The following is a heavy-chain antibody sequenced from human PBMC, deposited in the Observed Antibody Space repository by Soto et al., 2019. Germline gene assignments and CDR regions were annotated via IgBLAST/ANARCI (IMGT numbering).Heavy chain of an antibody. CDR2: TSYDGNNK. J-gene: IGHJ4*02. Sequence: QVQLVESGGGVVQPGASLRLSCAASGFRFKSFVMHWVRQAPGKGLEWVAFTSYDGNNKDYGVAVKGRFTVSRDNSQNTLKLQMDFLRPEETALYYCARWGTTGGFDLWGQGTLVSVSS. CDR1: GFRFKSFV. D-gene: IGHD3-16*01. CDR3: ARWGTTGGFDL. V-gene: IGHV3-30*19.